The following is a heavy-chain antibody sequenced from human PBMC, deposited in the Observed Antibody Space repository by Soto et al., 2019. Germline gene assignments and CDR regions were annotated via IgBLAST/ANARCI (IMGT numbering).Heavy chain of an antibody. J-gene: IGHJ4*02. V-gene: IGHV1-8*01. CDR1: GDTFTTYD. CDR3: ARGRASGSYYLLDY. D-gene: IGHD3-10*01. Sequence: ASVKVSCKASGDTFTTYDINWVRQATGHGLEWMGWINPNSGNIGYAQRFQGRVTMTRDTAIRTAYMEVSSLRSDDTAVYYCARGRASGSYYLLDYWGQGTLVTVST. CDR2: INPNSGNI.